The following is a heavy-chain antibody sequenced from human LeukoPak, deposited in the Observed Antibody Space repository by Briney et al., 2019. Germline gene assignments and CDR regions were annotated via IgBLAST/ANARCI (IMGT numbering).Heavy chain of an antibody. CDR3: TTDGDYGSGSPDY. D-gene: IGHD3-10*01. Sequence: GGSLRLSCAASGFTFSIAWMSWVRQAPGKGLEWVGRIKSKTDGGTTDYAAPVKGRFTISRDDSKNTLYLQMNSLKTEDTAVYYCTTDGDYGSGSPDYWGQGTLVTVSS. CDR2: IKSKTDGGTT. J-gene: IGHJ4*02. V-gene: IGHV3-15*01. CDR1: GFTFSIAW.